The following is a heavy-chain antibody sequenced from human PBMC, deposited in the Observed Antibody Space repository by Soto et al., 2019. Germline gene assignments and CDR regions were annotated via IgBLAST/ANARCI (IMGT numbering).Heavy chain of an antibody. CDR2: IFWDDDK. J-gene: IGHJ4*02. V-gene: IGHV2-5*02. Sequence: QITLKESGPSLVKPTQTLTLTCTFSGFSLSTSGVGVGWIRQPPGKALEWLALIFWDDDKRYSPSLKNRLTIPKDTSRNQVVLTMTNMDPVDTATYHCAHSRDYSSVPAYWGQGTLVTVSS. CDR3: AHSRDYSSVPAY. CDR1: GFSLSTSGVG. D-gene: IGHD6-25*01.